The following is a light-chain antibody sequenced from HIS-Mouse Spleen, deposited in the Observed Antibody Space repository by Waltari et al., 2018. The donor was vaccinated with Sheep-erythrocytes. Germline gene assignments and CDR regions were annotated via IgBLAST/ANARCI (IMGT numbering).Light chain of an antibody. V-gene: IGLV2-23*01. J-gene: IGLJ3*02. Sequence: QSALTQPASVSGSPGQSITISCTGTSSDVGSYNLFSWYQKHPGKAPKLRIYGGSKRPSGVSHRFSGSKSGNTASLRISGLQAEDEADYYCCSYAGSSTPWVFGGGTKLTVL. CDR1: SSDVGSYNL. CDR2: GGS. CDR3: CSYAGSSTPWV.